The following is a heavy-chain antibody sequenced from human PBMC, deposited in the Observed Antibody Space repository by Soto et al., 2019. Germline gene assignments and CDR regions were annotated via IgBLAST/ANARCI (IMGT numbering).Heavy chain of an antibody. V-gene: IGHV4-34*10. CDR1: GGSLSGYY. Sequence: SETLSLTCAVSGGSLSGYYWNWIRQAPGRGLEWIGEINNSGGTNYNPSLKSRLIISMDTAKNQFYLNLTSMTAADTAIYYCARYPAFCSNGINCPPVPWGQGTQVTVSS. D-gene: IGHD2-8*01. CDR3: ARYPAFCSNGINCPPVP. J-gene: IGHJ5*02. CDR2: INNSGGT.